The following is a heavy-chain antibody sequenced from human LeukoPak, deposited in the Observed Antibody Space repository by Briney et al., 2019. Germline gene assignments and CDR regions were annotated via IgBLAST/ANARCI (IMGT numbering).Heavy chain of an antibody. CDR1: GFTFSTYS. CDR3: ARDSRVVVVAATRTYYYYGMDV. V-gene: IGHV3-48*04. CDR2: ISSSSSTI. Sequence: PGGSLRLSCAASGFTFSTYSMNWVRQAPGKGLEWVSYISSSSSTIYYADSVKGRFTISRDNAKNSLYLQMNSLRAEDTAVYYCARDSRVVVVAATRTYYYYGMDVWGQGTTVTVSS. D-gene: IGHD2-15*01. J-gene: IGHJ6*02.